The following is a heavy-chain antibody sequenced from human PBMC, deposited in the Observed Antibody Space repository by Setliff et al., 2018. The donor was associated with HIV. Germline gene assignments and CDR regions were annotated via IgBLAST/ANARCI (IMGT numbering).Heavy chain of an antibody. D-gene: IGHD3-10*01. CDR1: GFTFTTYA. Sequence: GGSLRLSCAASGFTFTTYAMHWVRQAPGKGLEWVAVISIYDGSEKYYADSVKGRFTISRDNSKNTLYLQVNSLRTEDTAVYFCARDDRWVYNDYLDYWGQGTLVTVS. V-gene: IGHV3-30*04. J-gene: IGHJ4*02. CDR2: ISIYDGSEK. CDR3: ARDDRWVYNDYLDY.